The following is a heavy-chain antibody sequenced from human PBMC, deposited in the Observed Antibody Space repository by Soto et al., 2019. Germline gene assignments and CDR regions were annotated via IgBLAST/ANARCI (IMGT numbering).Heavy chain of an antibody. J-gene: IGHJ3*02. CDR2: INAGNGNT. Sequence: GASVKVSCKASGYTFTSYAMHWVRQAPGQRLEWMGWINAGNGNTKYSQKFQGRVTITRDTSASTAYMELSSLRFEDTVVYYCARDKGIVVVPAAPFDIWGQGTMVTVSS. V-gene: IGHV1-3*01. CDR1: GYTFTSYA. D-gene: IGHD2-2*01. CDR3: ARDKGIVVVPAAPFDI.